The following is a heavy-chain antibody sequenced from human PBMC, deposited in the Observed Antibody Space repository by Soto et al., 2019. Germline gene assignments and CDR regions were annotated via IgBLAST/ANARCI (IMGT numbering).Heavy chain of an antibody. CDR3: ARGFYYDSSGYSAPHFDY. CDR2: IYSGDYR. J-gene: IGHJ4*02. D-gene: IGHD3-22*01. V-gene: IGHV3-66*01. CDR1: GFSVSSNY. Sequence: HPGGSLRLSCAASGFSVSSNYMNWVRRAPGKGLEWVSVIYSGDYRHYADSVKGRFTISRDISKNTLYLQMNSLRAEDTAVYYCARGFYYDSSGYSAPHFDYWGQGTLVTVSS.